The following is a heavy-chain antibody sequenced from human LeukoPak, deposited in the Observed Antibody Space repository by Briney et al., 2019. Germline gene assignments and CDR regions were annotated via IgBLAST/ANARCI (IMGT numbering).Heavy chain of an antibody. Sequence: GGSLRLSCAASGFTFNSYAMSWVRQAPGKGLEWVSAISGSGITYYADSVKGRFTISRDNSKNTLYLQMNSLRAEDTAVYYCANSAGGFDYWGQGTLVTVSS. V-gene: IGHV3-23*01. CDR3: ANSAGGFDY. CDR2: ISGSGIT. J-gene: IGHJ4*02. CDR1: GFTFNSYA. D-gene: IGHD2-15*01.